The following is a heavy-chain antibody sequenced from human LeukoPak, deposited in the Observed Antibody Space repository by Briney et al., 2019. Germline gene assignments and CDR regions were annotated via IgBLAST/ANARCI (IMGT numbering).Heavy chain of an antibody. CDR1: GFTFSSCA. CDR3: TRGFFGVRERVDYYFYYMDV. D-gene: IGHD3-3*01. Sequence: GGSLRLSCAASGFTFSSCAMSWVRQAPGKGLEWVSTLSASASDGGAYYEDSVKGRFTISRDNSKNTLYLQMNSLRAEDTAVYYCTRGFFGVRERVDYYFYYMDVWGTGTTVTVSS. CDR2: LSASASDGGA. J-gene: IGHJ6*03. V-gene: IGHV3-23*01.